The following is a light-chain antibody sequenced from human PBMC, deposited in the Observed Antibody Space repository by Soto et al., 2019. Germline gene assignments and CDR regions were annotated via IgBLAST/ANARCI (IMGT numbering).Light chain of an antibody. CDR3: QQRSDWPST. V-gene: IGKV3-11*01. Sequence: EIVLTQSPATLSLSPGERATLSCRASQSVGSYLAWYQKKPGQAPRLLIYDASNRATGIPARFSGSGSGTDFTLTISSLDPEDFAVYYCQQRSDWPSTFGEGTSVEIK. J-gene: IGKJ4*01. CDR1: QSVGSY. CDR2: DAS.